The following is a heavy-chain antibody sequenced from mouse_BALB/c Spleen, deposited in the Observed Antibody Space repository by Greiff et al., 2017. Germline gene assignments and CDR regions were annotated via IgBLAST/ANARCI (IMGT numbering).Heavy chain of an antibody. V-gene: IGHV1-20*02. CDR3: ARTDPLYAMDY. Sequence: EVKLMESGPELVKPGASVKISCKASGYSFTGYFMNWVMQSHGKSLEWIGRINPYNGDTFYNQKFKGKATLTVDKSSSTAHMELRSLASEDSAVYYCARTDPLYAMDYWGQGTSVTVSS. CDR2: INPYNGDT. CDR1: GYSFTGYF. J-gene: IGHJ4*01.